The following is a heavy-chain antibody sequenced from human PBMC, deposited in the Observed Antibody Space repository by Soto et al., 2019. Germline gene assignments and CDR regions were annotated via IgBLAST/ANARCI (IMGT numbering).Heavy chain of an antibody. CDR3: AKDRHSTAGPYCSGGSCYSFRQEDWFDP. J-gene: IGHJ5*02. CDR2: INPSGGST. Sequence: ASVKVSCKASGYTFTSYYMHWVRQAPGQGLEWMGIINPSGGSTSYAQKFKGRFTISRDNSKNTLYLQMNSLRAEDTAVYYCAKDRHSTAGPYCSGGSCYSFRQEDWFDPWGQGTLVTSP. D-gene: IGHD2-15*01. CDR1: GYTFTSYY. V-gene: IGHV1-46*01.